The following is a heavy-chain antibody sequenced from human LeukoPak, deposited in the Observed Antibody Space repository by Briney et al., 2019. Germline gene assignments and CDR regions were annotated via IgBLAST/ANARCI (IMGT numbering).Heavy chain of an antibody. CDR3: ARTIVVVPAALLFDY. Sequence: PGGSLRLSCAASGFTFSSYSMTWVRQAPGKGLEWVSSISSSSSYIYYADSVKGRFTIPRDNAKNSLYLQMNSLRAEDTAVYYRARTIVVVPAALLFDYWGQGTLVTVSS. CDR1: GFTFSSYS. D-gene: IGHD2-2*01. V-gene: IGHV3-21*01. CDR2: ISSSSSYI. J-gene: IGHJ4*02.